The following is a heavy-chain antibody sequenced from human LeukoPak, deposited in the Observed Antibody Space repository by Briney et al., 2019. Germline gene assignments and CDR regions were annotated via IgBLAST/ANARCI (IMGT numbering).Heavy chain of an antibody. D-gene: IGHD3-3*01. J-gene: IGHJ4*02. CDR1: GYTFTGYY. CDR3: ARIVAETYYDFWSGYSIFDY. V-gene: IGHV1-2*02. Sequence: ASVKVSCEASGYTFTGYYMHWVRQAPGQGLEWMGWINPNSGGTNYAQKFQGRVTMTRDTSISTAYMELSSLRSDDTAVYYCARIVAETYYDFWSGYSIFDYWGQGTLVTVSS. CDR2: INPNSGGT.